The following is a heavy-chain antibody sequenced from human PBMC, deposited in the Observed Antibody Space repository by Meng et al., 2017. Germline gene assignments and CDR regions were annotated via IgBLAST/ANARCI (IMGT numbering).Heavy chain of an antibody. J-gene: IGHJ4*02. V-gene: IGHV1-69*04. CDR1: GGTFSSYT. CDR2: IIPILGIA. D-gene: IGHD3-10*01. Sequence: SVKVPCKASGGTFSSYTISWVRQAPGQGLEWMGRIIPILGIANYAQKFQGRVTITADKSTSTAYMELSSLRSEDTAVYYCARDRVYCYGSGSYYYFDYWGQGTLVTVSS. CDR3: ARDRVYCYGSGSYYYFDY.